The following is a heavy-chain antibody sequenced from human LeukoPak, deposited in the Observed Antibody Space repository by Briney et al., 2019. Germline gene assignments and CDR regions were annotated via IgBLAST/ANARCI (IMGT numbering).Heavy chain of an antibody. J-gene: IGHJ3*02. D-gene: IGHD4-17*01. CDR1: GYTFTGYY. CDR2: ISAYNGNT. Sequence: ASVKVSCKASGYTFTGYYMHWVRQAPGQGLEWMGWISAYNGNTNYAQKLQGRVTMTTDTSTSTAYMELRSLRSDDTAVYYCARGYGDYAHDAFDIWGQGTMVTVSS. CDR3: ARGYGDYAHDAFDI. V-gene: IGHV1-18*04.